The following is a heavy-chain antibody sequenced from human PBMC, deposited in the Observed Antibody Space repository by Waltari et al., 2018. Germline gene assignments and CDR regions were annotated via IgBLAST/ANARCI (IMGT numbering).Heavy chain of an antibody. V-gene: IGHV4-4*02. CDR1: GDSMSSSYW. J-gene: IGHJ4*02. D-gene: IGHD2-15*01. CDR2: INRSGRT. Sequence: QLQLQQSGPGLVKPSESLSLTCTVSGDSMSSSYWWSWVRQSPGKGLEWIGQINRSGRTNYHPAFETRVIVSIDTSNSQFSLKFPSATAADTAVYYCARDRGRGIYLDSWGQGTLVTVSP. CDR3: ARDRGRGIYLDS.